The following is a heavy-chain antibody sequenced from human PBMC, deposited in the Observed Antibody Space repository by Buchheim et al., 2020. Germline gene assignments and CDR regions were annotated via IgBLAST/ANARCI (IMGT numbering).Heavy chain of an antibody. CDR3: ARGGSDSSGDYFDY. CDR2: IWYDGSNK. Sequence: QVQLVESGGGVVQPGRSLRLSCAASGFTFSSYGMHWVRQAPGKGLEWVAVIWYDGSNKYYADSVKGRFTISRDNSTNTMYLQMNSLRAEDTAVYYCARGGSDSSGDYFDYWGQGTL. D-gene: IGHD6-25*01. J-gene: IGHJ4*02. V-gene: IGHV3-33*01. CDR1: GFTFSSYG.